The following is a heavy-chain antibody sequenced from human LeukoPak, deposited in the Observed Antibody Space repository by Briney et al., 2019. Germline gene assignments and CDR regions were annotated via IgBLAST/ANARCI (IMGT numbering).Heavy chain of an antibody. CDR2: ISAYNGNT. J-gene: IGHJ6*02. CDR1: GYTFTSYG. Sequence: ASVNVSCKASGYTFTSYGISWVRQAPGQGLEWMGWISAYNGNTNYAQKLQGRVTMTTDTTTSTAYMELRSLRSDDTAVYYCARDLSLLWFGEYRSPRGCMDVWGQGTTVTVSS. V-gene: IGHV1-18*01. D-gene: IGHD3-10*01. CDR3: ARDLSLLWFGEYRSPRGCMDV.